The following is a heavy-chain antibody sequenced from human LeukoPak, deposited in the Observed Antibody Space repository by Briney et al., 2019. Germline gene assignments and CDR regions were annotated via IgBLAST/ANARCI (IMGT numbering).Heavy chain of an antibody. Sequence: GGTLRLSCAASGFTFSSYGMSWVRQAPGKGLEWVSAISGSGGSTYYADSVKGRFTISRDNARNTLYLQLNSLRAEDTAIYYCARSQGPYDYWGQGTLVTVS. J-gene: IGHJ4*02. V-gene: IGHV3-23*01. CDR3: ARSQGPYDY. CDR1: GFTFSSYG. CDR2: ISGSGGST.